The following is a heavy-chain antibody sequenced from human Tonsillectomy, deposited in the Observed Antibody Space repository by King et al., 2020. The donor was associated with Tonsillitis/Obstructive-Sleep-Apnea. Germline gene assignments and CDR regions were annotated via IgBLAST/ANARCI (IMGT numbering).Heavy chain of an antibody. J-gene: IGHJ4*02. D-gene: IGHD6-13*01. CDR2: INQSGSA. CDR3: ARRRWYGPDS. V-gene: IGHV4-34*01. CDR1: GGSFSGYY. Sequence: QVQLQQWGAGLLKPSETLSLTCAVYGGSFSGYYWSWIRQPPGKGLEWIGEINQSGSADYNPSLKSRVTITVDTSKNQFSLNLSSVTAADTAVYYCARRRWYGPDSWGQGTLVTVSS.